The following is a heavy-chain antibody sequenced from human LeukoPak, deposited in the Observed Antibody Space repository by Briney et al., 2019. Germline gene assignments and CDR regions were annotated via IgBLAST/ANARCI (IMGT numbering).Heavy chain of an antibody. CDR2: IYSSGST. J-gene: IGHJ3*02. Sequence: SETLSLTCAVYGGSFSGYYWSWIRQPPGKGLEWIGSIYSSGSTYYNPSLKSRVIIITDTPKNHFSLTLSSVTAADTAVYYCARSDGYGLVGIWGQGTMVTVSS. V-gene: IGHV4-34*01. D-gene: IGHD3-10*01. CDR1: GGSFSGYY. CDR3: ARSDGYGLVGI.